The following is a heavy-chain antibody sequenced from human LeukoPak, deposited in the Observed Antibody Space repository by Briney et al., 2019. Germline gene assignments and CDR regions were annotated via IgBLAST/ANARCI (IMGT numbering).Heavy chain of an antibody. D-gene: IGHD3-3*01. J-gene: IGHJ4*02. CDR2: IYTSGST. V-gene: IGHV4-61*02. Sequence: SETLSLTCTVSGGSISSGSYYWSWIRQPAGKGLEWIGRIYTSGSTNYNPSLKSRVTMSVDTSKNQFSLKLSSVTAADTAVYYCARERDYDFWSGYYLDYWGQGTLVTVSS. CDR1: GGSISSGSYY. CDR3: ARERDYDFWSGYYLDY.